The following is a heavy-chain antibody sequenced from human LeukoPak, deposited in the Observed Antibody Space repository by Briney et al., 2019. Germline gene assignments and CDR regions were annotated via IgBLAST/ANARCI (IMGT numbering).Heavy chain of an antibody. Sequence: SVKVSCKASGGTFSSYAISWVRQAPGQGLEWMGRIIPTFGTANYAQKFQGRVTITTDESTSTAYMELSSLRSEDTAVYYCAILGITFGGVIVEIFDYWGQGTLVTVSS. D-gene: IGHD3-16*02. CDR2: IIPTFGTA. V-gene: IGHV1-69*05. CDR3: AILGITFGGVIVEIFDY. J-gene: IGHJ4*02. CDR1: GGTFSSYA.